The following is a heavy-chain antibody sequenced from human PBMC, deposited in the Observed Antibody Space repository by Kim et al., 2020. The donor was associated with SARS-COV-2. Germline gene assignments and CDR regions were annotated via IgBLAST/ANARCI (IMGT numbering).Heavy chain of an antibody. CDR1: GGSFSGYY. Sequence: SETLSLTCAVYGGSFSGYYWSWIRQPPGKGLEWIGEINHSGSTNYNPSLKSRVTISVDTSKNQFSLKLSSVTAADTAVYYCASQLVRAYYGMDVWGQGTTVTVSS. D-gene: IGHD6-6*01. CDR2: INHSGST. J-gene: IGHJ6*02. V-gene: IGHV4-34*01. CDR3: ASQLVRAYYGMDV.